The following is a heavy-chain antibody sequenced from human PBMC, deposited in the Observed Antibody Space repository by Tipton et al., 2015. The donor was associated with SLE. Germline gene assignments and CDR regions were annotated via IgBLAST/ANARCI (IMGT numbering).Heavy chain of an antibody. Sequence: SLRLSCAASGFTFSTYAMHWVRQAPGKGLEWVAVIWNDGSNKYYADSVKGRFTISRDNSKNTLYLQMNSLRAEDTAVYYCARRVGGYYGMDVWGQGTTVAVSS. V-gene: IGHV3-33*01. D-gene: IGHD2-2*01. J-gene: IGHJ6*02. CDR1: GFTFSTYA. CDR2: IWNDGSNK. CDR3: ARRVGGYYGMDV.